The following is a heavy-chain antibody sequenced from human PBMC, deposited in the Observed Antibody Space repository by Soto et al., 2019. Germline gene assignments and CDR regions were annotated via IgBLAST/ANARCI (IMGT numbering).Heavy chain of an antibody. CDR3: ARGAYCGGDCYPYYFDY. CDR2: IYHSGST. V-gene: IGHV4-4*02. D-gene: IGHD2-21*01. J-gene: IGHJ4*02. CDR1: SGSISSSNW. Sequence: SETLSLTCAVSSGSISSSNWWSWVRQPPGKGLEWIGEIYHSGSTNYNPSLKSRVTISVDKSKNQFSLKLSSVTAADTAVYYCARGAYCGGDCYPYYFDYWGQGTLVTVSS.